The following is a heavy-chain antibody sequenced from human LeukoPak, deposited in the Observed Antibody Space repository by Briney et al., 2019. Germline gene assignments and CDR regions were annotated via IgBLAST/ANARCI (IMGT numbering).Heavy chain of an antibody. Sequence: GSLRLSCAASGFTFNTYAMNWVRQAPGKGLEWVSGISTSGDRTYYADSVKGRITISRDNSKNTLYLQMNSLRAEDTAEYCCARSAVGTSCCTAVDYWGQGTLVTVSS. J-gene: IGHJ4*02. CDR1: GFTFNTYA. D-gene: IGHD1-26*01. CDR3: ARSAVGTSCCTAVDY. CDR2: ISTSGDRT. V-gene: IGHV3-23*01.